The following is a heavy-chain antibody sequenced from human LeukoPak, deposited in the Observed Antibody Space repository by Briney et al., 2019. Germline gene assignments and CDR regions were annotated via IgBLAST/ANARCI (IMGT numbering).Heavy chain of an antibody. Sequence: PSETLSLTCTVPGGSISSGGYYWSWIRQHPGKGLEWIAYIYYSGSTYYNPSLKSRVTISVDTSKNQFSLKLSSLTAADTAVYYCAITRPSHYYDSSGYHIWGQGTLVTVSS. V-gene: IGHV4-31*03. CDR1: GGSISSGGYY. D-gene: IGHD3-22*01. CDR3: AITRPSHYYDSSGYHI. CDR2: IYYSGST. J-gene: IGHJ4*02.